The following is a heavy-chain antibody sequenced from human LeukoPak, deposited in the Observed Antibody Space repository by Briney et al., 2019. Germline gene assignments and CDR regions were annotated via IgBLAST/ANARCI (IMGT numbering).Heavy chain of an antibody. Sequence: GWSLRLSCVASGFIFSSYGMYLVREAPAPGQEGVAVIWYDGSNKYYSDSVKGRFTISRDNSKNTLYLQMNSLIAEDTAVYSCARDTRIAAAGYYYYYYGMDVWGQGTTVTVSS. CDR3: ARDTRIAAAGYYYYYYGMDV. D-gene: IGHD6-13*01. J-gene: IGHJ6*02. V-gene: IGHV3-33*01. CDR1: GFIFSSYG. CDR2: IWYDGSNK.